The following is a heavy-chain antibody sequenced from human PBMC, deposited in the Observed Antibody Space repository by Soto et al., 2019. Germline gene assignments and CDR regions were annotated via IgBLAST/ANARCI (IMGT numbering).Heavy chain of an antibody. J-gene: IGHJ4*02. D-gene: IGHD6-6*01. Sequence: EVQLLESGGGLVQPGGSLRLSCAASGFTFSSYAMSWVRQAPGKGLEWVSAISGSGGSTYYADSVKGRFTISRDNSKNTLYLQMNSLRAEDTAVYYCAKDLKGRTSIAARDKFDSWGQGTLVTVSS. CDR2: ISGSGGST. CDR1: GFTFSSYA. CDR3: AKDLKGRTSIAARDKFDS. V-gene: IGHV3-23*01.